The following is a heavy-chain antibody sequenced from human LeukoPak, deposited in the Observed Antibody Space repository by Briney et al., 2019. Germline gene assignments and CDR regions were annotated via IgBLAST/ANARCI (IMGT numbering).Heavy chain of an antibody. Sequence: ASVKVSCKASGYTFTSYGISWVRQAPGQGLEWMGWISAYNGNTNYAQKLQGRVTMTTDTSTSTAYMELRSLRSDDTAVYYCARVGDYDFWSGYYGEDYYYYYYMDVWGKGTTVTVSS. CDR3: ARVGDYDFWSGYYGEDYYYYYYMDV. CDR1: GYTFTSYG. V-gene: IGHV1-18*01. CDR2: ISAYNGNT. J-gene: IGHJ6*03. D-gene: IGHD3-3*01.